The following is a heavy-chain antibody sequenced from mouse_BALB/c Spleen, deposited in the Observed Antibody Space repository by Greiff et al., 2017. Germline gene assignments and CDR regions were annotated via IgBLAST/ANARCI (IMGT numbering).Heavy chain of an antibody. CDR3: ASPGYFDV. CDR1: GYTFTSYW. CDR2: INPSTGYT. Sequence: QVQLQQSGAELAKPGASVKMSCKASGYTFTSYWMHWVKQRPGQGLEWIGYINPSTGYTEYNQKFKDKATLTADKSSSTAYMQLSSLTSEDSAVYYCASPGYFDVWGAGTTVTVSS. J-gene: IGHJ1*01. V-gene: IGHV1-7*01.